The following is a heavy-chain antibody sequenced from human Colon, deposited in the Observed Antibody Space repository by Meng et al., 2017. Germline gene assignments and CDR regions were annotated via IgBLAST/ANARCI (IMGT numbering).Heavy chain of an antibody. J-gene: IGHJ5*02. D-gene: IGHD2-15*01. CDR2: IIPAVGSA. CDR1: GGTFSTYH. Sequence: QVQQVQSGAGVKKPGSSVNFSCKASGGTFSTYHFVWVRQAPGQGLEWMGRIIPAVGSAKYAQRFQGRVTITADIATNTAYMELRSLRSDDTAVYYCARGGSALTIMGSLDPWGQGTLVTVSS. CDR3: ARGGSALTIMGSLDP. V-gene: IGHV1-69*08.